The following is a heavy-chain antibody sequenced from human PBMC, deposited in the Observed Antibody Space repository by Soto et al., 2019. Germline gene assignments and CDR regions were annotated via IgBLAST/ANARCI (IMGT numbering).Heavy chain of an antibody. J-gene: IGHJ3*02. CDR3: ARDLPLDIVATIDAFDI. CDR2: IWYDGSNK. Sequence: GGSLRLSCAASGFTFSSYGMHWVRQAPGKGLEWVAVIWYDGSNKYYADSVKGRFTISRDNSKNTLYLQMNSLRAEDTAVYYCARDLPLDIVATIDAFDIWGQGTMVTVSS. CDR1: GFTFSSYG. D-gene: IGHD5-12*01. V-gene: IGHV3-33*01.